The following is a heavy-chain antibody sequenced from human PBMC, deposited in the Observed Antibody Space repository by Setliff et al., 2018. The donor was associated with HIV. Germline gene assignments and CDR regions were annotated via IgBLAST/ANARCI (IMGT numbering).Heavy chain of an antibody. CDR3: AKDWPNAVTGTFGDS. J-gene: IGHJ4*02. V-gene: IGHV1-2*02. CDR2: ISPNNGDT. CDR1: GYTFTDYF. D-gene: IGHD6-19*01. Sequence: ASVKVSCKASGYTFTDYFMHRVRQAPGQGLEWMGWISPNNGDTNIPQTFQGRVTMTRDTSINTAYMEFSSLRAEDMAVYYCAKDWPNAVTGTFGDSWGQGTLVTVSS.